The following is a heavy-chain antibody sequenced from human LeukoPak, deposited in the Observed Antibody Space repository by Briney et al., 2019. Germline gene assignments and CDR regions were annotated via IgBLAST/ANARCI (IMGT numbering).Heavy chain of an antibody. CDR2: INTNTGNP. V-gene: IGHV7-4-1*02. CDR3: ATRTATVITPY. J-gene: IGHJ4*02. D-gene: IGHD4-23*01. CDR1: GYTFTSYA. Sequence: GASVKVSCKASGYTFTSYAMYWVRQAPGQGLEWMGWINTNTGNPTYAQGFTGRFVFSLDTSVSTAYLQISSLKAEDTAVYYCATRTATVITPYWGQGTLVIVSS.